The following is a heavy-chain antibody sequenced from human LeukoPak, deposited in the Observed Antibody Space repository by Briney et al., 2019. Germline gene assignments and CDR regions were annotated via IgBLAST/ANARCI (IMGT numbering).Heavy chain of an antibody. CDR1: GFIFSDYS. J-gene: IGHJ4*02. V-gene: IGHV3-48*01. CDR2: ISSSSNTI. CDR3: ARGLHLPDYLSPY. Sequence: PGGSLRLSCAASGFIFSDYSMNWVRPAPGKGLEWISYISSSSNTIYYADSVKGRFTISRDNAKNALYLQMNSLRAEDTAVYYCARGLHLPDYLSPYWGQGTLVTVSS. D-gene: IGHD4-11*01.